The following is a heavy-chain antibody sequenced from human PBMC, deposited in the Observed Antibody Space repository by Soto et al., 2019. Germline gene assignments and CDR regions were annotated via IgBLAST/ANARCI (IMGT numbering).Heavy chain of an antibody. Sequence: EVQLLESGGDFVQPGGSLRLSCGVSGVTFNKYAMSWVRLPPGKGPEWVSAITGSGGLAYYADSVKGRFSISRDNSKNILFLQMNRLKDEDSATYYCAKGDYGGNSPYWYFDLWGRGTLVIVSS. CDR2: ITGSGGLA. J-gene: IGHJ2*01. CDR1: GVTFNKYA. V-gene: IGHV3-23*01. CDR3: AKGDYGGNSPYWYFDL. D-gene: IGHD2-21*02.